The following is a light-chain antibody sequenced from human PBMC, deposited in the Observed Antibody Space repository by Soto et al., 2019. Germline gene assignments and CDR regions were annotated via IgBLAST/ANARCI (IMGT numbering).Light chain of an antibody. Sequence: QSVLPQPPSASGTPGQRVTISYSGSSSNIGSNTVNWYQQLPGTAPKLLIYSNNQRPSGVPDRFSGSKSGTSASLAISGLQSENEGDYYCAACDDSLNGVVFGGGTKLTVL. CDR3: AACDDSLNGVV. J-gene: IGLJ2*01. CDR2: SNN. V-gene: IGLV1-44*01. CDR1: SSNIGSNT.